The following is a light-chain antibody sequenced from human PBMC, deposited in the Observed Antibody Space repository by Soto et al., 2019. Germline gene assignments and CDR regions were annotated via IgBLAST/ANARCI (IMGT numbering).Light chain of an antibody. V-gene: IGKV3-11*01. CDR1: LSVSSY. J-gene: IGKJ3*01. CDR2: DAS. Sequence: EIVLTQSPATLSLSPGERATLSCRASLSVSSYLAWYQQKPGQAPRLLISDASNRATGIPARFSGSGSGTDFTLTISNLEPEDFAVYYCQQRSNWLFTFGPGTKVDIK. CDR3: QQRSNWLFT.